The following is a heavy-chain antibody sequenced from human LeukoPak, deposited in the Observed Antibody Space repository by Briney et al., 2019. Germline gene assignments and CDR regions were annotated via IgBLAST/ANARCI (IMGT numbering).Heavy chain of an antibody. CDR3: ARGRLRYFDWTAYYYYGMDV. V-gene: IGHV4-39*07. Sequence: PSETLSLTCTVSGGSISSSSYYWSWIRQPPGKGLEWIGEINHSGSTNYNPSLKSRVTISVDTSKNQFSLKLSSVTAADTAVYYCARGRLRYFDWTAYYYYGMDVWGQGTTVTVSS. D-gene: IGHD3-9*01. CDR2: INHSGST. CDR1: GGSISSSSYY. J-gene: IGHJ6*02.